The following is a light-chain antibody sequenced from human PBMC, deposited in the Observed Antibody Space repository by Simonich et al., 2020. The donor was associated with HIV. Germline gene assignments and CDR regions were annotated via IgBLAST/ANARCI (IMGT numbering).Light chain of an antibody. Sequence: DIVMTQSPDSLAVSLGERATINCKSSQGLLYRSTNKNYLAWYQQKPGQPPKLLIYWASTRESGVPDRFSGRGSGTDFTLTISSLQAEDVAVYYCQQYYDSPYTFGQGTKLEIK. V-gene: IGKV4-1*01. CDR1: QGLLYRSTNKNY. CDR3: QQYYDSPYT. CDR2: WAS. J-gene: IGKJ2*01.